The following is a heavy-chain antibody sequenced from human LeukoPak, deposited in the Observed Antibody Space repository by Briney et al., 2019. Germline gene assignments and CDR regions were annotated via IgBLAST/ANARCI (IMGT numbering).Heavy chain of an antibody. CDR1: GYTFTSYY. D-gene: IGHD1-26*01. CDR3: ATGYSGSYLPGY. Sequence: SVKVSCKASGYTFTSYYMHWVRQAPGQGLEWMGGIIPIFGTANYAQKFQGRVTITADESTSTAYMELSSLRSEDTAVYYCATGYSGSYLPGYWGQGTLVNGSS. V-gene: IGHV1-69*13. CDR2: IIPIFGTA. J-gene: IGHJ4*02.